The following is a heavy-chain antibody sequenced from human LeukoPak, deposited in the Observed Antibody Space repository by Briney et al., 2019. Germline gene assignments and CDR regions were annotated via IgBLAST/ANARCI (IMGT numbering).Heavy chain of an antibody. CDR3: ARARRATIGQQMENDY. CDR2: ISAYNGNT. J-gene: IGHJ4*02. Sequence: ASVTVSCKASGYTFTSYGISWVRQAPGQGLEWMGWISAYNGNTNYAQKLQGRVTMTTDTSTSTAYMELRSLRSDDTAVYYCARARRATIGQQMENDYWGQGTLVTVSS. D-gene: IGHD6-13*01. CDR1: GYTFTSYG. V-gene: IGHV1-18*01.